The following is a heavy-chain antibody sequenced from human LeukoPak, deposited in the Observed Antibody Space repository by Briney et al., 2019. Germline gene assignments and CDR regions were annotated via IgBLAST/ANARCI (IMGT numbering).Heavy chain of an antibody. J-gene: IGHJ5*02. CDR2: IYYSGST. CDR1: GGSISSGGYY. V-gene: IGHV4-31*03. Sequence: PSETLSLTCTVSGGSISSGGYYWSWIRQHPGKGLEWIGYIYYSGSTYYNPSLKSRVTISVDTSKNQFSLKLSSVTAADTAVYYCARAGGCSSTSCHQNGPHRALGGRSPYNWFDPWGQGTLVTVSS. D-gene: IGHD2-2*01. CDR3: ARAGGCSSTSCHQNGPHRALGGRSPYNWFDP.